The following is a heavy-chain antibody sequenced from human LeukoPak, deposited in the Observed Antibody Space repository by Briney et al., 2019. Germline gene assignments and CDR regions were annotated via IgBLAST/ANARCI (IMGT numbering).Heavy chain of an antibody. V-gene: IGHV4-59*01. CDR3: ARAERWLDFDY. D-gene: IGHD5-24*01. J-gene: IGHJ4*02. CDR2: IYDSGST. Sequence: SETLSLTCTVSGVSISSYYWSWIRQPPGKGLEWIGYIYDSGSTNYNPSLKSRVTISVDTSKNQFSLKLSSVTAADTAVYYCARAERWLDFDYWGQGTLVTVSS. CDR1: GVSISSYY.